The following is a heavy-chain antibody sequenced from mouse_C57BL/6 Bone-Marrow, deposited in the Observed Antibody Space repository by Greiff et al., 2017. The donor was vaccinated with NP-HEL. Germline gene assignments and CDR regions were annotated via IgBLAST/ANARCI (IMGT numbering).Heavy chain of an antibody. CDR2: IYPGSGNT. V-gene: IGHV1-76*01. CDR3: ARGTTVVLDD. CDR1: GYTFTDYY. Sequence: QVQLKESGAELVRPGASVKLSCKASGYTFTDYYINWVKQRPGQGLEWIARIYPGSGNTYYNEKFKGKATLTADKSSSTAYMQLSSLTSEDSAVYSWARGTTVVLDDWGQGTTLTVAS. J-gene: IGHJ2*01. D-gene: IGHD1-1*01.